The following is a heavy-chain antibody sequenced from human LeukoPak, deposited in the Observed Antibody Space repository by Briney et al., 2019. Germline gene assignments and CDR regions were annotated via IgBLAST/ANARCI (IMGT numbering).Heavy chain of an antibody. CDR1: GGSISSGGYS. D-gene: IGHD2-15*01. J-gene: IGHJ4*02. Sequence: SETLSLTCAVSGGSISSGGYSWSWIRQPPGKGLEWIGYIYHSGSTYYNPSLKSRVTISVDRSKNQFSLKLSSVTAADTAVYYCARVYCSGGSCCFHYWGQGTLVTVSS. CDR3: ARVYCSGGSCCFHY. CDR2: IYHSGST. V-gene: IGHV4-30-2*01.